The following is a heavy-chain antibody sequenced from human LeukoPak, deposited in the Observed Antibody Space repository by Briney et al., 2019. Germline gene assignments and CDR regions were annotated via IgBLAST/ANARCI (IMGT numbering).Heavy chain of an antibody. V-gene: IGHV1-69*13. D-gene: IGHD3-10*01. CDR3: ARLPELPGFGDY. CDR2: IIPIFDTA. Sequence: ASVKVSCKASGGTFSNYAISWVRQAPRQGLEWMGGIIPIFDTADNAQKFQGRLTITADESTSTAYMELSSLRAEDTAVYYCARLPELPGFGDYWGPGTLVTVSS. CDR1: GGTFSNYA. J-gene: IGHJ4*02.